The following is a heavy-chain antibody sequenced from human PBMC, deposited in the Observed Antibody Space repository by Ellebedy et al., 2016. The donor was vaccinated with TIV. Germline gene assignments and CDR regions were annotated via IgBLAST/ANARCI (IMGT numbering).Heavy chain of an antibody. CDR1: GGSINSDNY. D-gene: IGHD2/OR15-2a*01. CDR3: ARDWTRGGGYFASWFDP. CDR2: VYHSGHT. Sequence: MPSETLSLTCGVSGGSINSDNYWCWVRQSPGRGLEWIGEVYHSGHTNYNTSLRSRVSISVDKSKSQFSLRLRSMTAADTAVYYCARDWTRGGGYFASWFDPWGQGTPVTVSS. J-gene: IGHJ5*02. V-gene: IGHV4-4*02.